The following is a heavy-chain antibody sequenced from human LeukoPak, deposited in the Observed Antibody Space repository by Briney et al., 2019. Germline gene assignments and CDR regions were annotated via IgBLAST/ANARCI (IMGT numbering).Heavy chain of an antibody. V-gene: IGHV4-34*01. Sequence: KPSETLSLTCAVYGGSFSGYYWSWTRQPPGKGLEWIGEINHSGSTNYNPSLKSRVTISVDTSKNQFSLKLSSVTAADTAVYYCAVIGDSSSIWGQGTLVTVSS. J-gene: IGHJ4*02. CDR1: GGSFSGYY. D-gene: IGHD6-6*01. CDR2: INHSGST. CDR3: AVIGDSSSI.